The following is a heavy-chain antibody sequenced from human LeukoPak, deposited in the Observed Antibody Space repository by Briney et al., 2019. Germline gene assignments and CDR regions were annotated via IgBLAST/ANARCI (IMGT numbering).Heavy chain of an antibody. Sequence: GGSLRLSCAASGFTFSSYAMSWVRQAPGKGLEWVSAISGSGGSTYYADSVKGRFTISRDNSKNTLYLQMNSLRAEDTAVYYCARGGTGGLWFGESDYGMDVWGQGTTVTVSS. V-gene: IGHV3-23*01. CDR1: GFTFSSYA. CDR3: ARGGTGGLWFGESDYGMDV. CDR2: ISGSGGST. J-gene: IGHJ6*02. D-gene: IGHD3-10*01.